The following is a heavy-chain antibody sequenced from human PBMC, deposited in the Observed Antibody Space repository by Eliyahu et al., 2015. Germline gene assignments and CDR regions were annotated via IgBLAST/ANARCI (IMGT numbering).Heavy chain of an antibody. D-gene: IGHD1-14*01. CDR2: ISSSSSYI. CDR3: AREGGGITPRGVYYYGMDV. J-gene: IGHJ6*02. V-gene: IGHV3-21*01. Sequence: GKGLEWVSSISSSSSYIYYADSVKGRFTISRDNAKNSLYLQMNSLRAEDTAVYYCAREGGGITPRGVYYYGMDVWGQGTTVTVSS.